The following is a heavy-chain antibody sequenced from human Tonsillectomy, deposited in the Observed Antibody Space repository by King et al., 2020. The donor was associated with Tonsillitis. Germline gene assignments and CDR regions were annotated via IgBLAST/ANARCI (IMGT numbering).Heavy chain of an antibody. CDR2: ISCYNSKT. D-gene: IGHD1-26*01. Sequence: QLVQSGAEVKKPGASVKVSCKASGYTFTGYGISWVRQAPGQGLEWMGWISCYNSKTDYAEKSQGRVTMTTDTSTSTAYMEVRRLTTDDTAVYYCARSHPLYELYFDTWGQGTLVTVSS. J-gene: IGHJ4*02. V-gene: IGHV1-18*01. CDR3: ARSHPLYELYFDT. CDR1: GYTFTGYG.